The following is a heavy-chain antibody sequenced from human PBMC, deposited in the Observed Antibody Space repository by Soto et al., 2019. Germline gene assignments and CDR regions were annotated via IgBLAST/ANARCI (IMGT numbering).Heavy chain of an antibody. CDR3: ARHGYNYGGGYFDY. J-gene: IGHJ4*02. Sequence: EVQLVESGGGLVQPGGSLRLSCAASGVTVSSNYMSWVRQAPGKGLEWVSVIYSGGSTYYADYVKGRFTISRDNSKNTLYLQMNSLRAEDTAVYYCARHGYNYGGGYFDYWGQGTLVTLSS. D-gene: IGHD5-18*01. CDR1: GVTVSSNY. V-gene: IGHV3-66*04. CDR2: IYSGGST.